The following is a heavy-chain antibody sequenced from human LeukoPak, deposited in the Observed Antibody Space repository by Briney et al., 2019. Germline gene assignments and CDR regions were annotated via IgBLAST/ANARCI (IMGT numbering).Heavy chain of an antibody. D-gene: IGHD2-2*01. V-gene: IGHV3-7*01. CDR1: GFTLSIYC. Sequence: GGSLRLSCAACGFTLSIYCMMWVRQARGKGREWVANMKQDESEKYYVAYMQGRFTISRANATTSLYLQMNRLSAEDTAVYYCARYYCSSTSCYLFGFDYWGPGTLVTVSS. CDR2: MKQDESEK. J-gene: IGHJ4*02. CDR3: ARYYCSSTSCYLFGFDY.